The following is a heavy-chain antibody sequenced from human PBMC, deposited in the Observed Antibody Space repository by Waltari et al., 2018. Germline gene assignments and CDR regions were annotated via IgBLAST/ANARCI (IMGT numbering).Heavy chain of an antibody. CDR1: GFTFRHYG. CDR3: AKSTGSYYEVFDY. V-gene: IGHV3-23*04. J-gene: IGHJ4*02. CDR2: ISGSGGTT. D-gene: IGHD1-26*01. Sequence: EVRLVESGGGLVQPGGSLTLSCAASGFTFRHYGMSWVGQAPGKGVGCVSTISGSGGTTFYADSVKGRFTMSKDNSKNTLFLQMNSLRFDDTAEYYCAKSTGSYYEVFDYWGRGTLVTVSS.